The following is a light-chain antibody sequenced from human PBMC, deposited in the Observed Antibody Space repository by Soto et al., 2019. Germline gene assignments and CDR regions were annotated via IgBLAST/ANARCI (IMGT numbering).Light chain of an antibody. J-gene: IGKJ1*01. CDR1: QSVSSNL. Sequence: EIVLTQSPGTVSLSPWEIASVSFMASQSVSSNLLAWYQQKRGQAPRLLIYGASNRATGIPDRFSGSGSGTDFTLTISRLEPQDFAVYYCQQYNTSPRTFGQGTKVDIK. V-gene: IGKV3-20*01. CDR3: QQYNTSPRT. CDR2: GAS.